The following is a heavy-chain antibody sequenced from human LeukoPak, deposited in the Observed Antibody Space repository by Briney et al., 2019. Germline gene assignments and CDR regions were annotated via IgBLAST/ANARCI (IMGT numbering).Heavy chain of an antibody. CDR3: AKTKVPSYYGSGSYVDY. CDR1: GFTFSSYA. D-gene: IGHD3-10*01. J-gene: IGHJ4*02. Sequence: RAGGSLRLSCAASGFTFSSYAMTWVRQAPGKGLEWVSAINDNGVSTYYADSVKGRFTISRDNSKNTLYLQMNSLRAEDTGIYYCAKTKVPSYYGSGSYVDYWGQGTLVTVSS. V-gene: IGHV3-23*01. CDR2: INDNGVST.